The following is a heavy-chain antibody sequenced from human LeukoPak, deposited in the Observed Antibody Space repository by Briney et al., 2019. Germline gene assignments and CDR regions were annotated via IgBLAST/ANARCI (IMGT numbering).Heavy chain of an antibody. J-gene: IGHJ3*02. Sequence: GGSLRLSCAASGLTFSSYAMSWVRQAPGKGLEWVSAISGSGGSTYYADSVKGRFTISRDNSKNTLYLQMNSLRAEDTAVYYCARVFRPSLTVFIIRGAFDIWGQGTMVTVSS. D-gene: IGHD3-3*01. V-gene: IGHV3-23*01. CDR1: GLTFSSYA. CDR2: ISGSGGST. CDR3: ARVFRPSLTVFIIRGAFDI.